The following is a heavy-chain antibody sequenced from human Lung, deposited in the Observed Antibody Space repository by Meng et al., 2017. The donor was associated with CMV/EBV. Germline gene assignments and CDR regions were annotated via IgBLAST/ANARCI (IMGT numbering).Heavy chain of an antibody. CDR3: AHSWKSYYYDSSGYFPFDY. Sequence: QITLKESGPTLVKPTQTLTLTCTFSGFSLSTSGVGVGWIRQPPGTALEWLALIYWDDDKRYSPSLKSRLTITKDTSKNQVVLTMTNMDPVDTATYYCAHSWKSYYYDSSGYFPFDYWGQGTLVTVSS. J-gene: IGHJ4*02. CDR1: GFSLSTSGVG. D-gene: IGHD3-22*01. V-gene: IGHV2-5*02. CDR2: IYWDDDK.